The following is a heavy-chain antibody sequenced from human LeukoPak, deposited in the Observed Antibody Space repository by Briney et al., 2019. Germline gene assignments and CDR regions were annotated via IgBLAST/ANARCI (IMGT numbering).Heavy chain of an antibody. CDR2: ISSSGSTI. V-gene: IGHV3-48*03. CDR3: ARDQTTVVTPEGYYYGMDV. J-gene: IGHJ6*02. CDR1: GFTFSSYE. Sequence: PGGSLRLSCAASGFTFSSYEMNWVRQAPGKGLEWVSYISSSGSTIYYADSVKGRFTISRDNAKNSLYLQMNSLRAEDTAVYYCARDQTTVVTPEGYYYGMDVWGQGATVTVSS. D-gene: IGHD4-23*01.